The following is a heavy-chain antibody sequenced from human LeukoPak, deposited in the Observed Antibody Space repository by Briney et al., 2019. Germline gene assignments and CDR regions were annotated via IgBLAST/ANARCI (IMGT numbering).Heavy chain of an antibody. D-gene: IGHD3-16*02. V-gene: IGHV1-2*02. CDR1: GYTFTGYY. CDR2: INPNSGGT. Sequence: ASAKVSCKASGYTFTGYYMHWVRQAPGQGLEWMGWINPNSGGTNYAQKFQGRVTMTRDTSISTAYMELSRLRSDDTAVYYCARMWSYDYVWGSYRSSAFDIWGQGTMVTVSS. J-gene: IGHJ3*02. CDR3: ARMWSYDYVWGSYRSSAFDI.